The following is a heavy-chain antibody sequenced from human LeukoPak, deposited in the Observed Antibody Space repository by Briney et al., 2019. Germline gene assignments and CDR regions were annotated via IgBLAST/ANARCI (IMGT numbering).Heavy chain of an antibody. V-gene: IGHV1-18*01. Sequence: ASVKVSCKASGYTFTSYGISWVRQAPGQGLEWMGWISAYNGNTNYAQKLQGRVTMTTDTSTSTAYMELRSLRSDDTAVYYCARVPLIVLVITDPQGDYWGQGTLVTVSS. J-gene: IGHJ4*02. D-gene: IGHD3-22*01. CDR1: GYTFTSYG. CDR3: ARVPLIVLVITDPQGDY. CDR2: ISAYNGNT.